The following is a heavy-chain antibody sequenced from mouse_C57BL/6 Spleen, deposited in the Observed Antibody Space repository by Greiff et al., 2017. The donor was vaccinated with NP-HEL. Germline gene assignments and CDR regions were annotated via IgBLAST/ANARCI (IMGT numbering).Heavy chain of an antibody. Sequence: VQLQQSGPELVKPGASVKMSCKASGYTFTDYNMHWVKQSHGKSLEWIGYINPNNGGTSYNQKFKGKATLTVNKSSSTAYMELRSLTSEDSAVYYGARPGSSPWYFDVWGTGTTVTVSS. CDR2: INPNNGGT. J-gene: IGHJ1*03. V-gene: IGHV1-22*01. D-gene: IGHD1-1*01. CDR3: ARPGSSPWYFDV. CDR1: GYTFTDYN.